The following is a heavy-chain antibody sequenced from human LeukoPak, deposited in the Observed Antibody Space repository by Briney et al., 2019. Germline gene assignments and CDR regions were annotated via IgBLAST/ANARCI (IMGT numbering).Heavy chain of an antibody. V-gene: IGHV3-23*01. CDR3: AKEPADYGEFYDLRDFDL. CDR1: GFTFSSYA. J-gene: IGHJ2*01. CDR2: ISGSGGST. D-gene: IGHD4-17*01. Sequence: PGGSLRLSCAASGFTFSSYAMSWVRQAPGKGLEWVSAISGSGGSTYYADSVKGRFTISRDNSKNTLYLQMNSLRAEDTAVYYFAKEPADYGEFYDLRDFDLWGRGTLVTVSS.